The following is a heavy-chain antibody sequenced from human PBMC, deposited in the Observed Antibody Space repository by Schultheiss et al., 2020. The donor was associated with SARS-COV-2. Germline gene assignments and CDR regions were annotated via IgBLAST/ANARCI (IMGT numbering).Heavy chain of an antibody. V-gene: IGHV4-61*08. CDR1: GGSISSGGYY. J-gene: IGHJ3*02. D-gene: IGHD3-16*01. CDR3: ARGLGGVWAAFDI. CDR2: INHSGST. Sequence: SETLSLTCAVSGGSISSGGYYWSWIRQPPGKGLEWIGEINHSGSTNYNPSLKSRVTISVDTSKNQFSLKLSSVTAADTAVYYCARGLGGVWAAFDIWGQGTMVTVSS.